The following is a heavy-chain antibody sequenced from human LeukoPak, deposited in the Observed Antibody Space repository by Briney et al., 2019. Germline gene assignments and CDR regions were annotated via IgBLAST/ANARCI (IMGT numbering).Heavy chain of an antibody. Sequence: GGSLRLSCAASGFTFTDYSMNWVRQAPGKGLEWVSSISTVSTYKRYEDSAKGRSTISRDNSKNLLYLQMSSLSAEDTAVYYCTRDGSGFYHYYYMDVWGKGTTVTVSS. CDR1: GFTFTDYS. D-gene: IGHD6-25*01. V-gene: IGHV3-21*01. CDR2: ISTVSTYK. CDR3: TRDGSGFYHYYYMDV. J-gene: IGHJ6*03.